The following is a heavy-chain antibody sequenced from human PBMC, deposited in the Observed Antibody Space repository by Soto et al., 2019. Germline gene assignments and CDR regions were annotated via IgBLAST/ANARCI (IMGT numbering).Heavy chain of an antibody. D-gene: IGHD4-17*01. CDR3: AKLLREAYYMDV. V-gene: IGHV3-11*01. J-gene: IGHJ6*03. CDR2: ISSSGSTI. CDR1: GFTFSNYY. Sequence: QVQLVESGGGLVKPGGSLSLSCAASGFTFSNYYMSWIRQAPGKGLEWVSYISSSGSTIYNADSVKSRFNIPRDNAKNSLYLQMNSLRAEDTAVYYCAKLLREAYYMDVWGNGTTVTVSS.